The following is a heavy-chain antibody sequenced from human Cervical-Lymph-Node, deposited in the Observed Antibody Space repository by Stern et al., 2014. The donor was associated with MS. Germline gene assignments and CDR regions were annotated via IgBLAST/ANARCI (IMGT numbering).Heavy chain of an antibody. V-gene: IGHV3-30-3*01. CDR3: ARAGSNYGCYGMDV. D-gene: IGHD4-11*01. J-gene: IGHJ6*02. CDR1: GFTFSPYT. Sequence: VQLVESGGGVVQPGRSLRLSCAASGFTFSPYTMHWVRQAPGKGLEWVAVISYDGSNKYYADSVKGRFTISRDNSQNTLSLQMNSLRAEDTAVYYCARAGSNYGCYGMDVWGQGTTVTVSS. CDR2: ISYDGSNK.